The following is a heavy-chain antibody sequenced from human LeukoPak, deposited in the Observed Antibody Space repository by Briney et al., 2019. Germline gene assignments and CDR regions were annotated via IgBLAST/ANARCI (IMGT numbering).Heavy chain of an antibody. J-gene: IGHJ5*02. CDR2: IYNSGST. Sequence: SETLSLTCTVSGGSVSSYYWSWIRLPPGKRLGRIGYIYNSGSTNYNPSLKSRVTISIDTSKNQFSLKLSSVTAADTAVYYCARIVPVDLDNWFDPWGQGTLVTVSP. CDR1: GGSVSSYY. V-gene: IGHV4-59*02. D-gene: IGHD2-2*01. CDR3: ARIVPVDLDNWFDP.